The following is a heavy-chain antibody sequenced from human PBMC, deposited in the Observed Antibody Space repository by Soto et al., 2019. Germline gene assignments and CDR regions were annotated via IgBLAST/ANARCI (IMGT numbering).Heavy chain of an antibody. Sequence: QVQLQESGPGLVKPSGTLSLTCAVSGGSFPSNNWWTWVRQPPGQGLEWIGEIYRTGSTNYNPSLKSRVTISLDKSENQFSLTVTSLTAADTAVYYCASRDPGTSVDYWGQGTLVTVSS. CDR3: ASRDPGTSVDY. J-gene: IGHJ4*02. CDR2: IYRTGST. D-gene: IGHD1-7*01. V-gene: IGHV4-4*02. CDR1: GGSFPSNNW.